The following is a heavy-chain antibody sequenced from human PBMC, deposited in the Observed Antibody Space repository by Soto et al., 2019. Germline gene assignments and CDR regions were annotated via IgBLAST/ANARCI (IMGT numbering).Heavy chain of an antibody. Sequence: QLQLQESGSGLVKPSQTLSLTCTVSGGSINSGGYSWIWIRQPPGKGLEWIGYIYHTGNTFYNPSLQSRVTISVDQSKSQFSLSLVSVTAADTAMYYCARVERTLSTPFAYGMDVWGQGTTVTVSS. D-gene: IGHD2-2*01. J-gene: IGHJ6*02. CDR1: GGSINSGGYS. V-gene: IGHV4-30-2*01. CDR3: ARVERTLSTPFAYGMDV. CDR2: IYHTGNT.